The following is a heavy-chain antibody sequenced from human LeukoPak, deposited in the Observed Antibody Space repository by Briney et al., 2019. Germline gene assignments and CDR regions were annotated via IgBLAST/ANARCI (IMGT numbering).Heavy chain of an antibody. J-gene: IGHJ5*02. CDR3: ARLEYCSSTSCYDIENWFDP. CDR2: INHSGST. CDR1: GGSFSGYY. V-gene: IGHV4-34*01. D-gene: IGHD2-2*01. Sequence: SETLSLTCAVYGGSFSGYYWSWIRQPPGKGLEWIGEINHSGSTNYNPSLKSRVTISVDTSKNQFSLKLSSVTAADTAVYYCARLEYCSSTSCYDIENWFDPWGQGTLVTVSS.